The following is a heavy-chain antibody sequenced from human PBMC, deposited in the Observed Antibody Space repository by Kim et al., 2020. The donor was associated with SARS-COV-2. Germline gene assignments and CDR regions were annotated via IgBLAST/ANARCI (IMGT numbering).Heavy chain of an antibody. CDR2: IDYSGTT. J-gene: IGHJ5*02. Sequence: SETLSLTCTVSGASINNVGYYWSWIRQHPGKGLEWIGYIDYSGTTHYNPSLKSPVSISRDTSKNQFSLEVTSVTAADSAVYYCARDRSRLAAYYKDNWFDPWGQG. CDR1: GASINNVGYY. CDR3: ARDRSRLAAYYKDNWFDP. V-gene: IGHV4-31*01. D-gene: IGHD3-22*01.